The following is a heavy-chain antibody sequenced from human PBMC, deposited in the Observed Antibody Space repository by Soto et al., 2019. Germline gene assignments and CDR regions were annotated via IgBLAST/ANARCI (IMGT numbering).Heavy chain of an antibody. V-gene: IGHV3-23*01. CDR1: GFTFSSYA. J-gene: IGHJ4*02. D-gene: IGHD3-22*01. Sequence: EVQLLESGGGLVQPGGSLRLSCAASGFTFSSYAISWVRQAPGKGLEWVSAISGSGGSTYYADSVKGRFTISRDNSKNTLYLQMNSLRAEDTAVYYCAPQGDYYDSSGYYPFDYWGQGTLVTVSS. CDR3: APQGDYYDSSGYYPFDY. CDR2: ISGSGGST.